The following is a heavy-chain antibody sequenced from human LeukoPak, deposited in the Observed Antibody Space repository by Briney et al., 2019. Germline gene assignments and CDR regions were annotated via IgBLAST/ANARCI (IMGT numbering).Heavy chain of an antibody. CDR2: INHSGST. CDR1: GGSFSGYY. J-gene: IGHJ4*02. CDR3: ARADILTGYYPPAFDY. Sequence: SETLSLTCAVYGGSFSGYYWSWIRQPPGKGLEWIGEINHSGSTNYNPSLKSRVTISVDTSKNQFSLKLSSVTAADTAVYYCARADILTGYYPPAFDYWGQGTLVTVSS. V-gene: IGHV4-34*01. D-gene: IGHD3-9*01.